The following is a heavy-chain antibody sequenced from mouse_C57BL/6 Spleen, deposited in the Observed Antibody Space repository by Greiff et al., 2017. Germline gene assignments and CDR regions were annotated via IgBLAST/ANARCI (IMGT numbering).Heavy chain of an antibody. D-gene: IGHD1-1*01. CDR3: ARGYYYGSPAMDY. CDR2: IDPNSGGT. V-gene: IGHV1-72*01. Sequence: VKLMESGAELVKPGASVKLSCKASGYTFTSYWMHWVKQRPGRGLEWIGRIDPNSGGTKYNEKFKSKATLTVDKPSSTAYMQLSSLTSEDSAVYYCARGYYYGSPAMDYWGQGTSVTVSS. J-gene: IGHJ4*01. CDR1: GYTFTSYW.